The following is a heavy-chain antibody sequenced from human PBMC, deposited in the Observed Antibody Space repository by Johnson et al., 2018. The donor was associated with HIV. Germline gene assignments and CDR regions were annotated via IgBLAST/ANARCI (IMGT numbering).Heavy chain of an antibody. V-gene: IGHV3-13*01. D-gene: IGHD3-16*01. CDR3: ARDPSRESYGRGGAFDV. Sequence: VQLVESGGGLVKPGGSLRLSCAASGFTFHDYGMSWVRQATGKGLEWVSAIGTAGDTYYPGSVKGRFTISRDNSRNTVYLQLNSLRAEATAVYYCARDPSRESYGRGGAFDVWGQGTMVTVSS. CDR2: IGTAGDT. CDR1: GFTFHDYG. J-gene: IGHJ3*01.